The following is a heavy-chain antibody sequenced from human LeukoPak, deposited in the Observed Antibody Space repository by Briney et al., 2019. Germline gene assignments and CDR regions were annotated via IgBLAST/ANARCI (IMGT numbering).Heavy chain of an antibody. Sequence: ASVKVSCKASGYTFTSYYMHWVRQAPGQGLEWMGIINPSGGSTSYAQKFQGRVTMTRDTSTSTVYMELSSLRSEDTAVCYCARDGRDDFWSGYKYYYYGMDVWGQGTTVTVSS. CDR2: INPSGGST. D-gene: IGHD3-3*01. CDR3: ARDGRDDFWSGYKYYYYGMDV. V-gene: IGHV1-46*01. J-gene: IGHJ6*02. CDR1: GYTFTSYY.